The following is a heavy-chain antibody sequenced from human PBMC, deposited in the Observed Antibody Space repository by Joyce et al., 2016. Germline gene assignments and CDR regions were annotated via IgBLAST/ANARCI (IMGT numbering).Heavy chain of an antibody. Sequence: QVQLGESGGGVVQPGRSLRLSCATAGFSLTDYGVHWVRRAPGKGLEWVAVLWYGGSNKYYGDAGQGRFTVSRDNSRNTVYLQMNSLRVEDTAVYYCTRSMNWNYPFDYWGQGARVTVSS. J-gene: IGHJ4*02. CDR1: GFSLTDYG. CDR3: TRSMNWNYPFDY. CDR2: LWYGGSNK. D-gene: IGHD1-7*01. V-gene: IGHV3-33*01.